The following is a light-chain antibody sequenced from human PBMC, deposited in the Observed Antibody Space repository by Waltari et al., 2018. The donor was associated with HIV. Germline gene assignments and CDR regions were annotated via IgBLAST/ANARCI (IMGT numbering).Light chain of an antibody. CDR3: QAWDSSFVV. V-gene: IGLV3-1*01. CDR1: KLGDKY. Sequence: SYELTQPPSVSVSPGQTASITCSGDKLGDKYACWYQQKPGQSPVLVIYQDSKRPSGIPERFSGSNSGNTATVTISGTQAMDEADYYCQAWDSSFVVFGGGTKLTVL. J-gene: IGLJ2*01. CDR2: QDS.